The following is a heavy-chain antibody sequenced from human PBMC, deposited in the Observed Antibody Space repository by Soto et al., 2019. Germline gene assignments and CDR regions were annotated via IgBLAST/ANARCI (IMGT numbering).Heavy chain of an antibody. D-gene: IGHD3-16*01. V-gene: IGHV3-33*01. CDR1: GFTFSSYG. Sequence: GGSLRLSCAASGFTFSSYGMHWVRQAPGKGLEWVAVIWYDGSNKYYADSVKGRFTISRDNSKNTLYLQMNSLRAEDTAVYYCARDGLFYGMDVWGQGTTVTVSS. CDR2: IWYDGSNK. J-gene: IGHJ6*02. CDR3: ARDGLFYGMDV.